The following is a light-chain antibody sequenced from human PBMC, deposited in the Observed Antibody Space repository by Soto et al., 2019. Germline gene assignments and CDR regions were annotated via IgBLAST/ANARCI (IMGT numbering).Light chain of an antibody. Sequence: EIVLTQSPGTLSLSPGEGATLSCRASQSVSSDSLAWYQQKPGQAPRLLIYGASSRATGIPDRFSGSGSGTDFILTISRLEPEDFAVYYCQQYGTSWVTFGQGTRLEIK. J-gene: IGKJ5*01. V-gene: IGKV3-20*01. CDR3: QQYGTSWVT. CDR1: QSVSSDS. CDR2: GAS.